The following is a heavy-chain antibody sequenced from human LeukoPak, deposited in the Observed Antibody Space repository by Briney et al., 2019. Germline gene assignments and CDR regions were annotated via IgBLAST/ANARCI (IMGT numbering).Heavy chain of an antibody. Sequence: GSLRLSCAASGFTFSRYDVNWVRQAPGKGLGWVSYISSSGSSIYLGDFGEGRFTISRDNSKNSLYLPMNSLRDEDTAVYYCARYPVTTYWYDYWGQGNLVTVSA. CDR1: GFTFSRYD. CDR3: ARYPVTTYWYDY. J-gene: IGHJ4*02. V-gene: IGHV3-48*03. CDR2: ISSSGSSI. D-gene: IGHD2-8*02.